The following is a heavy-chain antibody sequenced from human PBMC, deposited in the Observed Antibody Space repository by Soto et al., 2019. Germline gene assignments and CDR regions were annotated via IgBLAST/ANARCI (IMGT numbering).Heavy chain of an antibody. V-gene: IGHV4-4*07. CDR3: ARDYSPGIAVAGTIFDY. Sequence: PSETLSLTCTVSGGSISSYYWSWIRQPAGKGLEWIGRIYTSGSTNYNPSLKSRVTMSVDTSKNQFSLKLSSVTAADTAVYYCARDYSPGIAVAGTIFDYWGQGTLVTVSS. D-gene: IGHD6-19*01. J-gene: IGHJ4*02. CDR2: IYTSGST. CDR1: GGSISSYY.